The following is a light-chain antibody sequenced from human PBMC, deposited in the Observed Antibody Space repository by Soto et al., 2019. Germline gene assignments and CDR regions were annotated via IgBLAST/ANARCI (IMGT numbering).Light chain of an antibody. CDR1: SSDVGGHNH. V-gene: IGLV2-8*01. CDR3: SSYAGSMNLI. J-gene: IGLJ2*01. CDR2: EDS. Sequence: QSALTQPPSASGSPGQSVTISCTGSSSDVGGHNHVSWYQQHPGKAPKLMIYEDSKRPSGVPDRFSGSKSVNTASLTVSGLQAEDEADYYCSSYAGSMNLIFGGGTKVTVL.